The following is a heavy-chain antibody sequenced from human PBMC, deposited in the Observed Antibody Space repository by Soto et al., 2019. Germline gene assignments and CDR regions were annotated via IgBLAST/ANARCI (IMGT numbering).Heavy chain of an antibody. CDR1: GFTFSSYA. CDR2: ISGSGGST. J-gene: IGHJ4*02. V-gene: IGHV3-23*01. Sequence: PGGSLRLSCAASGFTFSSYAMSWVRQAPGKGLEWVSAISGSGGSTYYADSVKGRFTISRDNSKNTLYLQMNSLRAEDTAAYYSAKPTGVIVKSNGDYWGQGTLVTVSS. D-gene: IGHD3-16*02. CDR3: AKPTGVIVKSNGDY.